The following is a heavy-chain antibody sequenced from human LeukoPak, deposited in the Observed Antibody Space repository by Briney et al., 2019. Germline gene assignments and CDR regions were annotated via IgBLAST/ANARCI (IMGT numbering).Heavy chain of an antibody. CDR2: INAGNGNT. J-gene: IGHJ4*02. D-gene: IGHD3-10*01. CDR1: GYTFTSYA. Sequence: ASVKVSCKASGYTFTSYAMHWVRQAPGQRLEWMGWINAGNGNTKYSQKFQGRVTITRDTSASTAYMELSSLRSEDTAVYYCARDFDLTNYYGSGSYNYWGQGTLVTVSS. V-gene: IGHV1-3*01. CDR3: ARDFDLTNYYGSGSYNY.